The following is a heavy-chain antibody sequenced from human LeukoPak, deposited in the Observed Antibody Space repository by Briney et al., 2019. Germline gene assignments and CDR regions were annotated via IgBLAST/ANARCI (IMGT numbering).Heavy chain of an antibody. V-gene: IGHV3-23*01. CDR2: ISGSGRST. J-gene: IGHJ4*02. Sequence: GGSLRLSCAASGFTFSTSAMNWVRQAPGKGLEWVSAISGSGRSTYYADSVQGRFTMSRDTSKDTLYLQMNNLRAEDTAVYYCAREDAAVTSIDYWGQGTLVTVSS. D-gene: IGHD5-18*01. CDR3: AREDAAVTSIDY. CDR1: GFTFSTSA.